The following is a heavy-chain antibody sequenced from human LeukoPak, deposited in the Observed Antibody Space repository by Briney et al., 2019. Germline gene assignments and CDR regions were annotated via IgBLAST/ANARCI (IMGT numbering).Heavy chain of an antibody. CDR3: ARGRLTYYDFWSGYAPYNWFDP. D-gene: IGHD3-3*01. CDR2: MHPNRGNT. J-gene: IGHJ5*02. V-gene: IGHV1-8*01. Sequence: ASVKLSCKASGYTFTSYDTNWVRQATGHGLEWMGWMHPNRGNTGYAQKFQGRVTMTRNTSVSTAYMELSSLRSEDTAVYYCARGRLTYYDFWSGYAPYNWFDPWGQGTLVTVSS. CDR1: GYTFTSYD.